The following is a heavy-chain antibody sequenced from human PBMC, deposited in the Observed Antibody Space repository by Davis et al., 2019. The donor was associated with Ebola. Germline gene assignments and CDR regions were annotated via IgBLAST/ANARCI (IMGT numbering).Heavy chain of an antibody. D-gene: IGHD1-26*01. Sequence: ASVQVSCTASGYTFTNYYIHWVRQAPGQGPEWMGAVNPSSRRASYARNFQGRFTITMDASTSTFYMDLSSLRSEDTAVYYCSREAYRYSGTSHFDYWGQGTLVTVSS. CDR3: SREAYRYSGTSHFDY. CDR1: GYTFTNYY. CDR2: VNPSSRRA. J-gene: IGHJ4*02. V-gene: IGHV1-46*01.